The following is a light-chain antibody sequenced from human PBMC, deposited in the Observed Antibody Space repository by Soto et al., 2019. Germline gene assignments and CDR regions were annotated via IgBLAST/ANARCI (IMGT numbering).Light chain of an antibody. V-gene: IGKV3-15*01. CDR2: GAS. CDR1: QSVSSN. CDR3: QQYNNWPRT. J-gene: IGKJ1*01. Sequence: IVVTQSPSTLSVSPGERATLSCRASQSVSSNLAWYQQKPGQAPRLLIYGASTRATGIPARFSGSGSGTEFTLTISSLRSEDFAVYYCQQYNNWPRTFGQGTKVDIK.